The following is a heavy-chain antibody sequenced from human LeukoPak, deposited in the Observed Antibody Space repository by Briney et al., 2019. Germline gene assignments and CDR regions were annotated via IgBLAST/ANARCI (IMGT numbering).Heavy chain of an antibody. D-gene: IGHD3-3*01. CDR1: GYTFTGYY. CDR3: ARDTHYDYHPFDP. Sequence: ASVKVSCKASGYTFTGYYMHWVRQAPGQGLEWMGWISAYNGNTNYAQKLQGRVTMTTDTSTSTAYMELRSLRSDDTAVYYCARDTHYDYHPFDPWGQGTLVTVSS. CDR2: ISAYNGNT. V-gene: IGHV1-18*04. J-gene: IGHJ5*02.